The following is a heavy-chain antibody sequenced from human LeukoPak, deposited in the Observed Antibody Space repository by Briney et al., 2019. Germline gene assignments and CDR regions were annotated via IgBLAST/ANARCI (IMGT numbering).Heavy chain of an antibody. CDR1: GFTFSSYW. D-gene: IGHD3-22*01. J-gene: IGHJ4*02. V-gene: IGHV3-7*01. CDR3: ARESVRRISMRSKGFFDY. CDR2: IKQDGSEK. Sequence: GGSLRLSCAASGFTFSSYWMHWVRQAPGKGLEWVANIKQDGSEKYYEDSVKGRFTISRDNARNTLFLQMDSLRAEDTAVYYCARESVRRISMRSKGFFDYWDRGTRVTVSS.